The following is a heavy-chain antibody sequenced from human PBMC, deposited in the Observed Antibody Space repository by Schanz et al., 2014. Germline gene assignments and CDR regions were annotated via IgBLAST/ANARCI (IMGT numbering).Heavy chain of an antibody. CDR1: GYTFTRSG. J-gene: IGHJ4*02. V-gene: IGHV1-18*01. D-gene: IGHD2-2*01. CDR2: IGAFQGNT. Sequence: QVQLVQSGGEVKTPGASVKVSCKASGYTFTRSGISWVRQAPGQGLEWMGWIGAFQGNTKYAQKFQDRVTLTSDTSASTAYMELRSLRPDDTAVYYCLRANPTQHVVLPDALRYWGQGTLVSVSS. CDR3: LRANPTQHVVLPDALRY.